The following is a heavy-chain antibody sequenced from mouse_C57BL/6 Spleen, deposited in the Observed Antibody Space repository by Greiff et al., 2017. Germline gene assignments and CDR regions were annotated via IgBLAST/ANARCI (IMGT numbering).Heavy chain of an antibody. CDR2: IYPGDGDT. V-gene: IGHV1-80*01. CDR3: ARPPYGSSFAMDY. Sequence: QVQLQQSGAELVKPGASVKISCKASGYAFSSYWMNWVKQRPGKGLEGIGQIYPGDGDTNYNGKFKGKAPLTADKSSSTAYMQLSSLTSEDSAVYFCARPPYGSSFAMDYWGQGTSVTVSS. J-gene: IGHJ4*01. CDR1: GYAFSSYW. D-gene: IGHD1-1*01.